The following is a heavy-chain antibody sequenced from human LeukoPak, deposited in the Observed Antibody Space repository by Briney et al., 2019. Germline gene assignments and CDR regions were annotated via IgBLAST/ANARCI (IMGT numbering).Heavy chain of an antibody. CDR2: ISCDVRDT. CDR1: GFTFNAHA. J-gene: IGHJ2*01. V-gene: IGHV3-23*01. CDR3: AKDAYYSSANHFARLHSDL. D-gene: IGHD3-10*01. Sequence: PGGSLRLSCEASGFTFNAHAMNWVRQAPGKGLEWVSVISCDVRDTNYANPVKGRFTISRDNSKNAVFLQTDSLRVEDTAMYYCAKDAYYSSANHFARLHSDLRGRGTLVTVSS.